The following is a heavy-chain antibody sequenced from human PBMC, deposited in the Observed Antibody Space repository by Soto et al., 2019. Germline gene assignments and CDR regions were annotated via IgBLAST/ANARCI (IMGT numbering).Heavy chain of an antibody. Sequence: WASVKVSCKASGYTFTGYYMHWVRQAPGQGLEWMGWINPNSGGTNYAQKFQGRVTMTRDTSISTAYMELSRLRSDDTAVYYCARDLISFPSIAASWGWFDPWGQGTLVTVSS. CDR2: INPNSGGT. J-gene: IGHJ5*02. D-gene: IGHD6-6*01. V-gene: IGHV1-2*02. CDR3: ARDLISFPSIAASWGWFDP. CDR1: GYTFTGYY.